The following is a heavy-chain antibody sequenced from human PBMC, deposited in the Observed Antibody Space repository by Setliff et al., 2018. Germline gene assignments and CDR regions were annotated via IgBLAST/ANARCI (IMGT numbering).Heavy chain of an antibody. D-gene: IGHD5-18*01. V-gene: IGHV4-59*11. CDR3: ARGRIQLWKYYFDY. J-gene: IGHJ4*02. Sequence: SETLSLTCTVSGDSISPHYWSWIRQPPGKGLEWIGYIYYSGDTTYNPSLKSRVTISVDTSKNQFSLKLSSVTAADTAVYYCARGRIQLWKYYFDYWGQGTLVTVSS. CDR2: IYYSGDT. CDR1: GDSISPHY.